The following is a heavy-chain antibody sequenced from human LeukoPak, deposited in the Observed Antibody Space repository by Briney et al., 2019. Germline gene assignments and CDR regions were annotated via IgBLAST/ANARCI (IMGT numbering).Heavy chain of an antibody. D-gene: IGHD1-26*01. Sequence: SETLSLTCTVSGGSISNYYWSWIRQPPGKGLEWIGSIYNSGSTNYNPSLKSRVTISVDTSKNQFSLKLSSVTAADTAVYYCAREGYSETFFNWFDPWGQGTLVTVSP. CDR2: IYNSGST. V-gene: IGHV4-59*01. J-gene: IGHJ5*02. CDR3: AREGYSETFFNWFDP. CDR1: GGSISNYY.